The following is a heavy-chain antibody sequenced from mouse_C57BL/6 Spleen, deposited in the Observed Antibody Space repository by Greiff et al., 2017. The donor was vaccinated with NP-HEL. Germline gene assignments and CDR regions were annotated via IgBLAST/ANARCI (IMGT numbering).Heavy chain of an antibody. Sequence: EVMLVESGGGLVQPKGSLKLSCAASGFSFNTYAMNWVRQAPGKGLEWVARIRSKSNNYATYYADSVKDRFTISRDDSESMLYLQMNNLKTEDTAMYYCVRLGDYDGDYWGQGTTLTVSS. CDR3: VRLGDYDGDY. CDR1: GFSFNTYA. V-gene: IGHV10-1*01. D-gene: IGHD2-4*01. J-gene: IGHJ2*01. CDR2: IRSKSNNYAT.